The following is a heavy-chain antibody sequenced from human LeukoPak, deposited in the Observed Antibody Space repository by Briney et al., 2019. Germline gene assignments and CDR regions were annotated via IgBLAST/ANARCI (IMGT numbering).Heavy chain of an antibody. CDR2: MSFDGTNK. D-gene: IGHD6-19*01. J-gene: IGHJ4*02. CDR1: GFSFSDFG. CDR3: AKDGGKWLVRGYFDY. V-gene: IGHV3-30*18. Sequence: GGSLRLSCAASGFSFSDFGMHWVRQAPGKGLEWVAAMSFDGTNKYYADSVKGRFTIFRDNSKNTLYLQMNSLRAEDMALYYCAKDGGKWLVRGYFDYWGQGTLVTVSS.